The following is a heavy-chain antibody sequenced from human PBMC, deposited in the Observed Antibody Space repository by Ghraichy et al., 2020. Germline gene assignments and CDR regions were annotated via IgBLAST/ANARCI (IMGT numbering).Heavy chain of an antibody. Sequence: SETLSLTCAVYGGSFSGYYWSWIRQPPGKGLEWIGEINHSGSTNYNPSLKSRVTISVDTSKNQFSLKLSSVTAADTAVYYCARGWLMTTADYYYGMDVWGQGTTVTVSS. CDR1: GGSFSGYY. J-gene: IGHJ6*02. D-gene: IGHD4-11*01. CDR3: ARGWLMTTADYYYGMDV. V-gene: IGHV4-34*01. CDR2: INHSGST.